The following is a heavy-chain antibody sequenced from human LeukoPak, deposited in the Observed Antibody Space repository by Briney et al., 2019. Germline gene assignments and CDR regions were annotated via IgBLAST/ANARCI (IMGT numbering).Heavy chain of an antibody. CDR3: AREPLRYCSRCEGYFDY. CDR2: IKQDGSEK. J-gene: IGHJ4*02. V-gene: IGHV3-7*01. D-gene: IGHD2-2*01. Sequence: GGSLRLSCAASGFTFSSYWMSWVRQAPGKGLEWVANIKQDGSEKYYVDSVKGRFTISRDNAKNSLYLQMNSLRAEDTAVYYCAREPLRYCSRCEGYFDYWGQGTLVTVSS. CDR1: GFTFSSYW.